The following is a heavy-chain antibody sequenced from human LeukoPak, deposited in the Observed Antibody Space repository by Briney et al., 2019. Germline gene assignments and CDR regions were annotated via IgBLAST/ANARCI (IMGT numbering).Heavy chain of an antibody. CDR3: AGEGREQLVSWFEP. V-gene: IGHV3-30*01. Sequence: PGGSLRLSCAVSRFPFSTYAMHWVRQAPGKGLEWVAVISYDGRNKFYADSVKGRFTISKDNSENMLFLQMNSLRPEDTAVYYCAGEGREQLVSWFEPWGQGTLVTVSS. CDR1: RFPFSTYA. CDR2: ISYDGRNK. D-gene: IGHD6-6*01. J-gene: IGHJ5*02.